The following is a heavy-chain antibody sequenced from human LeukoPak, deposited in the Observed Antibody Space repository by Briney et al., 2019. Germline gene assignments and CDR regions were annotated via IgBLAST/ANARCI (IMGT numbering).Heavy chain of an antibody. CDR1: GYTFTSYY. CDR3: ATYPVGATASVDY. V-gene: IGHV1-46*01. CDR2: INPSGGST. D-gene: IGHD1-26*01. J-gene: IGHJ4*02. Sequence: ASVKVSCKASGYTFTSYYMHWVRQAPGQGLEWMGIINPSGGSTSYAQKFQGRVTMTRDTSTSTVYMELSSLRSDDTAVYYCATYPVGATASVDYWGQGTLVTVSS.